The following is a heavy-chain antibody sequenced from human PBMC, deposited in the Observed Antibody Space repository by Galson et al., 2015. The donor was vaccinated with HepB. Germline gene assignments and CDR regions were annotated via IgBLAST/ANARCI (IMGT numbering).Heavy chain of an antibody. Sequence: SLRLSCAASGFTFSSYDMHWVRQTTGKGLEWVSGIGSAGDTYYPGSVRGQFTISRENAKNSLYLQMNSLRAGDTAVYYCARGTSGWSEDFDYWGQGTLVTVSS. D-gene: IGHD6-19*01. J-gene: IGHJ4*02. CDR3: ARGTSGWSEDFDY. CDR2: IGSAGDT. V-gene: IGHV3-13*01. CDR1: GFTFSSYD.